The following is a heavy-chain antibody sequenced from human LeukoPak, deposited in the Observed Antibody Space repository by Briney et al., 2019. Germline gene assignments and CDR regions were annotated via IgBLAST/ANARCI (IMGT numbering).Heavy chain of an antibody. CDR3: ARGVDTAVIPYYYYYMDV. D-gene: IGHD5-18*01. J-gene: IGHJ6*03. CDR2: INPSGGST. Sequence: ASVKVSCKASGYSFTSHYMHWVRQAPGQGLEWMGIINPSGGSTSYAQKFQGRVTLTRDTSISTAYMELSSLRSDDTAVYYCARGVDTAVIPYYYYYMDVWGIGTTVTVSS. CDR1: GYSFTSHY. V-gene: IGHV1-46*01.